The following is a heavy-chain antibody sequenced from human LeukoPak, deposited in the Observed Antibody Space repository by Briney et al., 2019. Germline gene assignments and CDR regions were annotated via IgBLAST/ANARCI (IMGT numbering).Heavy chain of an antibody. CDR2: IYYSGST. CDR3: VRVVALGAAGYYFDY. J-gene: IGHJ4*02. CDR1: GGSISSYY. V-gene: IGHV4-59*01. D-gene: IGHD6-13*01. Sequence: SETLSLTCTVSGGSISSYYWSWIRQPPGKGLERIGYIYYSGSTNYNPSLKSRVTISVDTSKNQFSLKLTSVTAADTAVYYCVRVVALGAAGYYFDYWGQGSLVTVSS.